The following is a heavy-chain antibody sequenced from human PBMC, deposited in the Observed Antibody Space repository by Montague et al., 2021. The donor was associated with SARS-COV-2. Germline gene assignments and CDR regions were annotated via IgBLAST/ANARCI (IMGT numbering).Heavy chain of an antibody. CDR3: AKDARKWELLPSYWYFDL. CDR1: GFIFDDYA. CDR2: ITWKSGRI. J-gene: IGHJ2*01. Sequence: SLRLSCAASGFIFDDYAMHWVRQAPGKGLECVSGITWKSGRIAYADSVKGRFTVSRDNAKNSLYLQMNSLRAEDTALYYCAKDARKWELLPSYWYFDLWGRGTLVTVSS. V-gene: IGHV3-9*01. D-gene: IGHD1-26*01.